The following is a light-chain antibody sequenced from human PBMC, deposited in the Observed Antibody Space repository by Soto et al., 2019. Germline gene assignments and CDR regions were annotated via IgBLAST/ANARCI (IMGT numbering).Light chain of an antibody. V-gene: IGLV1-40*01. CDR1: SSNIGAGYD. Sequence: QSVLTQPPSVPGAPGQSVTISCTGSSSNIGAGYDVHWYQQLPDTAPKLLIYGDNNRPSGVTDRLSDSKSGTSASLAITGLQAEDESAYHCQSYDRSVSRRGIGTATKVT. CDR2: GDN. J-gene: IGLJ1*01. CDR3: QSYDRSVSRRG.